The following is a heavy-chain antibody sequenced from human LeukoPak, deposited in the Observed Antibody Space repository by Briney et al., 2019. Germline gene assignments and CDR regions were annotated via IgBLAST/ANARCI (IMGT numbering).Heavy chain of an antibody. Sequence: GGSLRLSCAASGFTFSSYSMNWVRQAPGKGLEWVSYISSSSTIYYADSMKGRFTISRDNAKNSLYLQMNSLRAEDTAVYYCAREAAAGTRIFDYWGQGTLVTVSS. CDR1: GFTFSSYS. J-gene: IGHJ4*02. V-gene: IGHV3-48*01. D-gene: IGHD6-13*01. CDR2: ISSSSTI. CDR3: AREAAAGTRIFDY.